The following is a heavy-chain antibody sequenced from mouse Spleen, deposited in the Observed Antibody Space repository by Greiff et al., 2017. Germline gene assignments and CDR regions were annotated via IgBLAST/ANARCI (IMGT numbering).Heavy chain of an antibody. Sequence: EVQLQQSGAELVRPGASVKLSCTASGFNIKDDYMHWVKQRPEQGLEWIGWIDPENGDTEYASKFQGKATITADTSSNTAYLQLSSLTSEDTAVYYCTTARDVGAWFAYWGQGTLVTVSA. CDR3: TTARDVGAWFAY. J-gene: IGHJ3*01. CDR1: GFNIKDDY. D-gene: IGHD3-3*01. V-gene: IGHV14-4*01. CDR2: IDPENGDT.